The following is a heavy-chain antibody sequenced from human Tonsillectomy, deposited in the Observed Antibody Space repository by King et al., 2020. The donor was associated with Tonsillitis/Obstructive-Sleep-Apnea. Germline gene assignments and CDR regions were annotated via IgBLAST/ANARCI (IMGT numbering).Heavy chain of an antibody. Sequence: VQLVESGAEVEKPGESLKISCKGSGYSFTTYWIGWVRQMPGKGLEWMGIIYPGDSDTRYSPSFQGQVTISADKFISTAYLQWNSLKASDTAIYYCARQSGQWLVRHAALDICGQGTMVTVSS. CDR1: GYSFTTYW. CDR2: IYPGDSDT. J-gene: IGHJ3*02. D-gene: IGHD6-19*01. V-gene: IGHV5-51*01. CDR3: ARQSGQWLVRHAALDI.